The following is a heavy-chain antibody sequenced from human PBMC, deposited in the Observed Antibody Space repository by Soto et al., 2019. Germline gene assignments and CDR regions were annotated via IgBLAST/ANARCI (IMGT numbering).Heavy chain of an antibody. CDR1: GGTFTSYA. Sequence: QVQLVQSGAEGKKPGSSVKFSCKASGGTFTSYAITWVRQAPGQGLQWRGGIIPILGTANYPQKFQGRVMNTADESTSTAYMGLCGLRSEDTAVLYLGGVRWLRLRGDNWLAPWGQGTLVTVSS. CDR3: GGVRWLRLRGDNWLAP. J-gene: IGHJ5*02. CDR2: IIPILGTA. D-gene: IGHD5-12*01. V-gene: IGHV1-69*01.